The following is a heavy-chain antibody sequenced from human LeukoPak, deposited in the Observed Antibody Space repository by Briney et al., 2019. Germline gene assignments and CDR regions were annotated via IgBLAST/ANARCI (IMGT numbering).Heavy chain of an antibody. V-gene: IGHV1-46*01. CDR3: ASGQLRIAAAGTQGLPNH. Sequence: GASVKVSCKASGYTFTNYYMHWVRQAPGQGLEWVGIINPSGGGASYAQEFQGRVTMTRDTSTSTVYMELNSLRSDDTAVYYCASGQLRIAAAGTQGLPNHWGQGTLVTVSS. J-gene: IGHJ4*02. CDR1: GYTFTNYY. D-gene: IGHD6-13*01. CDR2: INPSGGGA.